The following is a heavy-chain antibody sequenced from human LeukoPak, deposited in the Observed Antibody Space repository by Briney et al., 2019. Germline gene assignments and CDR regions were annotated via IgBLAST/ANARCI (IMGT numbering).Heavy chain of an antibody. CDR2: ISSSGSTI. CDR3: ARDGVLAVAGTSA. Sequence: GGSLRLSCAASGFTFSSYEMNWVRQAPGKGLEWVSYISSSGSTIYYADSVKGRFTISRDNAKNSLYLQMNSLRAEDTAVYYCARDGVLAVAGTSAWGQGTMVTVSS. D-gene: IGHD6-19*01. V-gene: IGHV3-48*03. J-gene: IGHJ3*01. CDR1: GFTFSSYE.